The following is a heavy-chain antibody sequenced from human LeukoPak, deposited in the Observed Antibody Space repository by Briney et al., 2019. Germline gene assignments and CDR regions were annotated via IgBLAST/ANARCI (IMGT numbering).Heavy chain of an antibody. CDR1: GGSISSYY. CDR3: ARHSTRGGDFDY. V-gene: IGHV4-4*07. CDR2: IYTSGST. D-gene: IGHD2-21*01. J-gene: IGHJ4*02. Sequence: PSETLSLTCTVSGGSISSYYWSWIRQPAGKGLEWIGRIYTSGSTNYNPSLKSRVTISVDTSKNQFSLKLSSVTAADTAMYYCARHSTRGGDFDYWGQGTLVTVSS.